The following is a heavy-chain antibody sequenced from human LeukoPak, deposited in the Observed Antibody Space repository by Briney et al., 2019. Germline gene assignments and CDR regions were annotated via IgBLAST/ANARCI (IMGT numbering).Heavy chain of an antibody. D-gene: IGHD1-26*01. CDR2: ISWNSYTI. V-gene: IGHV3-9*03. CDR1: GFTFDDYA. Sequence: GGSLRLSCAVSGFTFDDYAMHWVRQAPGKGLEWVSGISWNSYTIGYADSVKGRFTISRDNAKSSLYLQTNSLRPEDMALYYCTKGNSGSYSQDWFDPWGQGTLVTVSS. J-gene: IGHJ5*02. CDR3: TKGNSGSYSQDWFDP.